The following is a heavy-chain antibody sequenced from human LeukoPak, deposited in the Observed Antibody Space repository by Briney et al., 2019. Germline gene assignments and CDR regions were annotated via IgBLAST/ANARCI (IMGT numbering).Heavy chain of an antibody. CDR2: ISYDGSNK. D-gene: IGHD2-8*01. CDR3: AVMGL. V-gene: IGHV3-30-3*01. Sequence: PGGSLGLSCAGSGFTFSSCAMHWVRQAPGKGLEWVAVISYDGSNKYYADSVKGRFTISRDNSKNTLYLQMNSLREEDTAVYYCAVMGLWGQGTKVTVSS. J-gene: IGHJ3*01. CDR1: GFTFSSCA.